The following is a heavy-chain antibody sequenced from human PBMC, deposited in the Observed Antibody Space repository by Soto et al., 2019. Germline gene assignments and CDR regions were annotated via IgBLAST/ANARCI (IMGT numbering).Heavy chain of an antibody. J-gene: IGHJ5*02. CDR2: ISAYNGNT. CDR3: ASSPRDYDFWSGYYFLPWLDP. D-gene: IGHD3-3*01. CDR1: GYTFTSYG. Sequence: ASVKVSCKASGYTFTSYGISWVRQAPGQGLEWMGWISAYNGNTNYAQKLQGRVTMTTDTSTSTAYMELRSLRSDDTAVYYCASSPRDYDFWSGYYFLPWLDPWG. V-gene: IGHV1-18*04.